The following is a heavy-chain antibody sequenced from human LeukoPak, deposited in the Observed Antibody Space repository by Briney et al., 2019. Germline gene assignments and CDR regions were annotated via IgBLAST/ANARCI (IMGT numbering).Heavy chain of an antibody. Sequence: GGSLRLSCAASGFTFSSYGMHWVRHAPGKGLEWVAVIWYDGSNKYYADSVKGRFTISRDNSKNTLYLQMNSLRAEDTAVYYCAGRRNDAFDSWGQGTMVTVSS. CDR2: IWYDGSNK. J-gene: IGHJ3*02. CDR1: GFTFSSYG. V-gene: IGHV3-33*01. CDR3: AGRRNDAFDS.